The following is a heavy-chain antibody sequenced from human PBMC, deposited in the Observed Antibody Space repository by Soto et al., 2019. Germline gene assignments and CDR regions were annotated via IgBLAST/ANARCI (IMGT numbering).Heavy chain of an antibody. Sequence: GGSLRLSCAASGFTFSSYSMNWVRQAPGKGLEWVSSISSSSSYIYYADSVKGRFTISRDNAKNSLYLQMNSLRAEDTAVYYCARSGGQQLFYNWFDPWGQGTLVTVSS. D-gene: IGHD6-13*01. J-gene: IGHJ5*02. CDR3: ARSGGQQLFYNWFDP. CDR2: ISSSSSYI. V-gene: IGHV3-21*01. CDR1: GFTFSSYS.